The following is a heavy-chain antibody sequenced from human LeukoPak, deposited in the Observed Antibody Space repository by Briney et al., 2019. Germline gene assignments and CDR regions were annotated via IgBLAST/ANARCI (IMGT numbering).Heavy chain of an antibody. J-gene: IGHJ4*02. Sequence: SQTLSLTCTVSGGSISSGGYYWSWIRQPPGKGLEWIGYIYHSGSTYYNPSLKSRVTISVDVSKNQFSLRLTSVTAADTAVYYCARGRDSRGYQFMGFDSWGQGTLVTVSS. V-gene: IGHV4-30-2*01. D-gene: IGHD3-22*01. CDR3: ARGRDSRGYQFMGFDS. CDR2: IYHSGST. CDR1: GGSISSGGYY.